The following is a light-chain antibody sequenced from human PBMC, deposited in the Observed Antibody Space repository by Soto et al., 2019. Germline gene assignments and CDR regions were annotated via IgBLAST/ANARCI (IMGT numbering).Light chain of an antibody. V-gene: IGLV2-14*01. CDR3: NSFAGSRGYV. J-gene: IGLJ1*01. Sequence: QSALTQPASMSGSPGQSITISCTGTSSDIGGNNHVSWYQQHPGKAPKLIIYGVTNRPSGVSYRFSGSKSGTTASLTISGLQAEDEADYYCNSFAGSRGYVFGTGTKLTVL. CDR1: SSDIGGNNH. CDR2: GVT.